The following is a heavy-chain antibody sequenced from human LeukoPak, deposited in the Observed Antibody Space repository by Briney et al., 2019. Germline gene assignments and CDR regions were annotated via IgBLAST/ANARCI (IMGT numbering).Heavy chain of an antibody. CDR2: ISYDGSNK. CDR3: AKVMRQLAIYDAFDI. Sequence: PGRSLRLSCAASGFTFSSYGMHWVRQAPGKGLEWVAVISYDGSNKYYADSVKGRFTISRDNSKNTLYLQMNCLRAEDTAVYYCAKVMRQLAIYDAFDIWGQGTMVTVSS. V-gene: IGHV3-30*18. J-gene: IGHJ3*02. D-gene: IGHD6-13*01. CDR1: GFTFSSYG.